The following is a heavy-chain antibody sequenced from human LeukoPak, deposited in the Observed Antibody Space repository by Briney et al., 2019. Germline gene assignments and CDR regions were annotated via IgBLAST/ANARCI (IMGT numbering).Heavy chain of an antibody. Sequence: PGGSLRLSCAASGFTFSTYNMNWVRQAPGKGLEWVSSISDSGTYVYYADSVKGRFTVSRDNAKNSLYLQMNNLRAEDTAVFYCARDRAFDSWGQGTLVTVSS. V-gene: IGHV3-21*01. CDR3: ARDRAFDS. CDR1: GFTFSTYN. J-gene: IGHJ4*02. CDR2: ISDSGTYV.